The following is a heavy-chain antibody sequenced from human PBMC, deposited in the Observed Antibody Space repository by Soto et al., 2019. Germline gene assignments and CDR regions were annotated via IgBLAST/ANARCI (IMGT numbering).Heavy chain of an antibody. Sequence: QVQLVESGGGVVQPGRSLRLSCAASGFTFSSYGMHWVRQAPGKGLEWVAVIWYDGSNKYYADSVKGRFTISRDNSKNTRYLQMNSLRAEDTAVYYCARLLPHYYDSSGKANFDYWGQGTLVTVSS. D-gene: IGHD3-22*01. V-gene: IGHV3-33*01. CDR2: IWYDGSNK. CDR3: ARLLPHYYDSSGKANFDY. CDR1: GFTFSSYG. J-gene: IGHJ4*02.